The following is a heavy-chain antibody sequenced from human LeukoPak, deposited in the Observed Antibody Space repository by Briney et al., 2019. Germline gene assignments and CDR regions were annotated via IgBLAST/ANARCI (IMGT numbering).Heavy chain of an antibody. CDR3: ARDHGTGYSSGWYPDAFDI. V-gene: IGHV4-34*01. J-gene: IGHJ3*02. CDR2: INHSGST. D-gene: IGHD6-19*01. CDR1: GGSFSGYY. Sequence: SETLSLTCAVYGGSFSGYYWSWIRQPPGKGLEWIGEINHSGSTNYNPSLKSRVTISVDTSKNQFSLKLSSVTAADTAVYYCARDHGTGYSSGWYPDAFDIWGQGTMVTVSS.